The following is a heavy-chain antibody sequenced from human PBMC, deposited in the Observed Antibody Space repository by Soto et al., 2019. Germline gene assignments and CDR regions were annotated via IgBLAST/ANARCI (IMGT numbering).Heavy chain of an antibody. CDR3: AKDGSIGGHDY. Sequence: EVQLVESGGGLVKPGQSLRLSCAASGFTFSSYTMIWVRQAPGKGLEWVSSISSSWSSYIHYADSVKGRFTISRDNAKNSLYLQMNSLRTEDTAVYYCAKDGSIGGHDYWGRGTLVTVSS. CDR1: GFTFSSYT. J-gene: IGHJ4*02. D-gene: IGHD2-15*01. V-gene: IGHV3-21*01. CDR2: ISSSWSSYI.